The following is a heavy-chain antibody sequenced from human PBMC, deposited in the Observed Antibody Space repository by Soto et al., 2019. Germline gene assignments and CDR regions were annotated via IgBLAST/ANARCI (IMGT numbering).Heavy chain of an antibody. D-gene: IGHD2-15*01. Sequence: QVQLVESGGGVVQPGRSLRLSCAASGFTFSSYGIHWVRQAPGKGLEWVAVIWYDGSNKYYADSVKGRFTISRDNSKNTLYLQMNSLRAEDTAVYYCARERVAATLHYYYYGMDVWGQGTTVTVSS. CDR3: ARERVAATLHYYYYGMDV. V-gene: IGHV3-33*01. CDR1: GFTFSSYG. J-gene: IGHJ6*02. CDR2: IWYDGSNK.